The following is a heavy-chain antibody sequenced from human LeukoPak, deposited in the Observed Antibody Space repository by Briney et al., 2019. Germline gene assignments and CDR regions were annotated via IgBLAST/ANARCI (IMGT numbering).Heavy chain of an antibody. D-gene: IGHD3-16*01. J-gene: IGHJ4*02. V-gene: IGHV1-24*01. CDR3: ATPATYDYVWGKLSHPLGY. CDR1: GYTLTELS. CDR2: FDPEDGET. Sequence: ASVKVSCKVSGYTLTELSMHWVRQAPGKGLEWMGGFDPEDGETIYAQKFQGRVTMTEDTSTDTAYMELSSLRSEDTAVYYCATPATYDYVWGKLSHPLGYWGQGTLVTVSS.